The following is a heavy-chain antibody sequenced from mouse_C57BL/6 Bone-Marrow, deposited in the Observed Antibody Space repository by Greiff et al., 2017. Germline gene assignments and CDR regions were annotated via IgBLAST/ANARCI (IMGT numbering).Heavy chain of an antibody. CDR3: AGGISLHPSY. CDR2: IHPNSGST. CDR1: GYTFTSYW. V-gene: IGHV1-64*01. Sequence: QVQLKQPGAELVKPGASVKLSCKASGYTFTSYWMHWVKQRPGQGLEWIGMIHPNSGSTNYNEKFKSKATLTVDKSSSTAYMQLSSLTSEDSAVYYCAGGISLHPSYWGQGTLVTVSA. J-gene: IGHJ3*01.